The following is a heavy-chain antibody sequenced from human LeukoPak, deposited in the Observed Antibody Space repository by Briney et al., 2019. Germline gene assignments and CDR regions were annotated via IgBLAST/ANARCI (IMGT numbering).Heavy chain of an antibody. D-gene: IGHD4-23*01. J-gene: IGHJ5*02. Sequence: GGSLRLSCAASGFTVSSNYMSWVRQAPGKGLEWVSYISGASDNIHYADSVKGRFTVSRDNDKNSLYLQMNSLRAEDTAVYFCARHHGGGWLDPWGQGTLVTVSS. V-gene: IGHV3-48*01. CDR2: ISGASDNI. CDR1: GFTVSSNY. CDR3: ARHHGGGWLDP.